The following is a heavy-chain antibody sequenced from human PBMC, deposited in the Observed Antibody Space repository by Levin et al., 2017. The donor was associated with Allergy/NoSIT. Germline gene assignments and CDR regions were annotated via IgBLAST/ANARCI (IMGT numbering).Heavy chain of an antibody. J-gene: IGHJ4*02. D-gene: IGHD1-26*01. V-gene: IGHV3-74*01. CDR1: GFTFSSYW. Sequence: GESLKISCAASGFTFSSYWMHWVRQAPGKGLVWVSRINSDGSSTSYADSVKGRFTISRDNAKNTLYLQMNSLRAEDTAVYYCARAEWELSSADYWGQGTLVTVSS. CDR2: INSDGSST. CDR3: ARAEWELSSADY.